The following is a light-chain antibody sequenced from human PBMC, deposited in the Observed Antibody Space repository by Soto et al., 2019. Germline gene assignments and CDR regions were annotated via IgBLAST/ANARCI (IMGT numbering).Light chain of an antibody. Sequence: EIVRTQSPATLSVSPGERSTRSCLAGQNIHTNLAWYQQKPGQAHRLLIYDASKRATGIPARFSGSGSGTDFTLTISSLQSEDFAVYYCQHYNTWPWTFGQGTKVDIK. CDR3: QHYNTWPWT. CDR2: DAS. CDR1: QNIHTN. J-gene: IGKJ1*01. V-gene: IGKV3D-15*01.